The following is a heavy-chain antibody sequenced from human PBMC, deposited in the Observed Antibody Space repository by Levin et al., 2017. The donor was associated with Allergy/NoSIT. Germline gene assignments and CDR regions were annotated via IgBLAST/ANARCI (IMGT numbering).Heavy chain of an antibody. CDR2: IDWDDDK. D-gene: IGHD2-2*01. CDR3: ARIQGFFATSPIDY. CDR1: GFSLSTGGMC. J-gene: IGHJ4*02. Sequence: QTLSLTCTFSGFSLSTGGMCVTWVRQPPGKALEWLALIDWDDDKYYSTSLKTRLTISKDTSKNHLFLTMTNMDPVDTATYYCARIQGFFATSPIDYWGQGTLVTVSS. V-gene: IGHV2-70*20.